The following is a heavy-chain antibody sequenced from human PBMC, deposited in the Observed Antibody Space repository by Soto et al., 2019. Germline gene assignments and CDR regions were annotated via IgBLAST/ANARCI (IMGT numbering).Heavy chain of an antibody. V-gene: IGHV1-69*02. CDR1: GGTFSSYT. D-gene: IGHD6-13*01. CDR3: ARGEAAAGTVGTWFDP. J-gene: IGHJ5*02. CDR2: IIPILGIA. Sequence: SVKVSCKASGGTFSSYTISWVRQAPGQGLEWMGRIIPILGIANYAQKFQGRVTITADKSTSTAYMELSSLRSEDTAVYYCARGEAAAGTVGTWFDPWGHGTLVTVSS.